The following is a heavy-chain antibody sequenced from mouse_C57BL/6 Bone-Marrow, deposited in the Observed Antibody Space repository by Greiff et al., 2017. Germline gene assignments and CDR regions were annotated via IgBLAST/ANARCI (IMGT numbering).Heavy chain of an antibody. V-gene: IGHV1-15*01. J-gene: IGHJ4*01. CDR1: GYTFTDYE. CDR3: TRGDYYAMDY. CDR2: IDPETGGT. Sequence: VKVVESGAELVRPGASVTLSCKASGYTFTDYEMHWVKQTPVHGLEWIGAIDPETGGTAYNQKFKGKAILTADKSSSTAYMELRSLTSEDSAVYYCTRGDYYAMDYWGQGTSVTVSS.